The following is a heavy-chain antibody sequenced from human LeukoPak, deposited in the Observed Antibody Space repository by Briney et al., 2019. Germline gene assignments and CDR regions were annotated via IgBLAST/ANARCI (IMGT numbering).Heavy chain of an antibody. CDR1: GFTFSSYS. D-gene: IGHD6-19*01. Sequence: GGSLRLSCAASGFTFSSYSMNWVRQAPGKGLEWVSYISSSSSTIYYADSVKGRFTISRDNAKNSLYLQMNSLRAEDTAVYYCARAGARRLYSSGWYEAWFPYWGQGTLVTVSS. V-gene: IGHV3-48*01. CDR3: ARAGARRLYSSGWYEAWFPY. CDR2: ISSSSSTI. J-gene: IGHJ4*02.